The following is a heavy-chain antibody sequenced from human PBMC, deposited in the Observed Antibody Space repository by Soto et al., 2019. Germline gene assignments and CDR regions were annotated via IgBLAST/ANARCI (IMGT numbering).Heavy chain of an antibody. V-gene: IGHV3-30*18. CDR2: ISHDGTAK. CDR3: WKAAFSGGWGNYFDP. Sequence: QVHLVESGGGVVQPGRSLRLSCAASGFTFNNFGMHWVRQAPGKGPEWVAMISHDGTAKYYADSVKGRFSISRDNSKNTPYLQMNNMRTEDTAVYYCWKAAFSGGWGNYFDPWGQGTLVTVSS. CDR1: GFTFNNFG. D-gene: IGHD1-26*01. J-gene: IGHJ5*02.